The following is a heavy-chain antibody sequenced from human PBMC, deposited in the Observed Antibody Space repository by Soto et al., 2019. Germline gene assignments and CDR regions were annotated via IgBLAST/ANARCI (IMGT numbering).Heavy chain of an antibody. V-gene: IGHV4-34*01. D-gene: IGHD6-13*01. Sequence: LSLTCAVYGGPFSGYYWSWIRQPPGKGLEWIGEINHSGSTNYNPSLKSRVTISVDTSKNQFSLKLSSVTAADTAVYYCARVTAALYYYYYYGMDVWGQGTTVTVYS. CDR1: GGPFSGYY. J-gene: IGHJ6*02. CDR2: INHSGST. CDR3: ARVTAALYYYYYYGMDV.